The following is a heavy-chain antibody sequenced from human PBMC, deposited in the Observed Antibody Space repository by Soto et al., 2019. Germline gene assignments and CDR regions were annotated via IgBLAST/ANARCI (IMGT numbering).Heavy chain of an antibody. D-gene: IGHD1-26*01. Sequence: GGSLRLSCAASGFTFSSYAMHWVRQAPGKGLEWVAVISYDGSNKYYADSVKGRFTISRDNSKNTLYLQMNSLRAEDTAVYYCARERWNRGSYLDYWGQGTLVTVSS. CDR1: GFTFSSYA. V-gene: IGHV3-30-3*01. J-gene: IGHJ4*02. CDR3: ARERWNRGSYLDY. CDR2: ISYDGSNK.